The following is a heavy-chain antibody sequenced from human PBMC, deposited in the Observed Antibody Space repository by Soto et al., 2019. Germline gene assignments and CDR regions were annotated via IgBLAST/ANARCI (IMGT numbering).Heavy chain of an antibody. CDR3: ARAPFFSQREWFDAHPQYYFDY. V-gene: IGHV4-61*01. Sequence: QVQLQESGPGLVKPSETLSLTCTVSGGSVSSGSYYWSWIRQPPGKGLEWIGYIYYSGSTNYNPSLKSRVTISVDTSKNQFSLKLSSVTAADTAVYYCARAPFFSQREWFDAHPQYYFDYWGQGTLVTVSS. CDR1: GGSVSSGSYY. D-gene: IGHD3-3*01. CDR2: IYYSGST. J-gene: IGHJ4*02.